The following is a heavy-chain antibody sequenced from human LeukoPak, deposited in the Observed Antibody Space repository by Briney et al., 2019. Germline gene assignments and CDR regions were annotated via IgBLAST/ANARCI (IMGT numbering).Heavy chain of an antibody. CDR2: INWNVGST. D-gene: IGHD3-22*01. V-gene: IGHV3-20*04. J-gene: IGHJ3*02. CDR3: ARIDTYYYDSSGYYSAFDI. CDR1: GFTFDNYG. Sequence: GGSLRLSCAASGFTFDNYGMSWVRQAPGKGLEWVSGINWNVGSTGYADSVKGRFTISRDNAKNSLYLQMNSLRAEDTALYYCARIDTYYYDSSGYYSAFDIWGQGTIVTVSS.